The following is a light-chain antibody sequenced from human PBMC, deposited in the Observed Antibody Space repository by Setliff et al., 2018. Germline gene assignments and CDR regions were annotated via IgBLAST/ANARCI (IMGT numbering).Light chain of an antibody. CDR3: SSYAGSNNFPDV. CDR1: SSDVGGYNY. V-gene: IGLV2-8*01. Sequence: QSALTQPPSASGSPGQSVTISCTGTSSDVGGYNYVSWYQQHPGKAPKLMIYEVSKRPSGVPDRFSGSKSGNTASLTVSGLQAEDEAVYYCSSYAGSNNFPDVFGTGTKVTV. J-gene: IGLJ1*01. CDR2: EVS.